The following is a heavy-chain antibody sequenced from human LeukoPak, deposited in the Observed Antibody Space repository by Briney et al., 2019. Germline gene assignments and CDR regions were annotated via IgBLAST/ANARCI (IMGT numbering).Heavy chain of an antibody. V-gene: IGHV1-46*01. Sequence: ASVKLSCEAYGYTFTSYYMHWVRQAPGQGLEWMGIINPRGGSTSYAQKFQGRGTMTRDTSTSTVYMELSSLRSEDTAVYYCSRDQRYSSLAPDYWGQGTLVTVSP. CDR3: SRDQRYSSLAPDY. J-gene: IGHJ4*02. D-gene: IGHD6-13*01. CDR2: INPRGGST. CDR1: GYTFTSYY.